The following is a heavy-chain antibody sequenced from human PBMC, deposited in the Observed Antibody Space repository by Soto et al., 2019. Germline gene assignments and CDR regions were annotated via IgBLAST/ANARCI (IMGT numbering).Heavy chain of an antibody. J-gene: IGHJ3*02. CDR1: GGSISSYY. Sequence: SETLSLTCTVSGGSISSYYWSWIRQPPGKGLEWIGEMSHSGGTHFNPSLKGRVTISVDTSKNQFSLKISSVTAADTALYYCARVERGTKTTVVDAFESWGPGTMVTVSS. D-gene: IGHD1-1*01. CDR2: MSHSGGT. V-gene: IGHV4-59*04. CDR3: ARVERGTKTTVVDAFES.